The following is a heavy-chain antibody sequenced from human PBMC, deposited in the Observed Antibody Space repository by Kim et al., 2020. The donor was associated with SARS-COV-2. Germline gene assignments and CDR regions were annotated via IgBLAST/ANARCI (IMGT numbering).Heavy chain of an antibody. V-gene: IGHV4-59*01. D-gene: IGHD6-19*01. J-gene: IGHJ4*02. Sequence: SNPSLKSRVTISVDTSKNQFSLKLSSVTAADTAVYYCARVRSSGWYGFDYWGQGTLVTVSS. CDR3: ARVRSSGWYGFDY.